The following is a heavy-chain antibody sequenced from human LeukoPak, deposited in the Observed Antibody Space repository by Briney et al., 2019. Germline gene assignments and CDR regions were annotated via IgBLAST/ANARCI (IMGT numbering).Heavy chain of an antibody. CDR1: GFSVSNKY. D-gene: IGHD4-11*01. V-gene: IGHV3-23*01. CDR2: ISGSGGST. J-gene: IGHJ4*02. Sequence: PGGSLRLSCAASGFSVSNKYMSWVRQAPGKGLEWVSDISGSGGSTYYADSVKGRFTISRDNSKNTLFLHMNTLRAEDTAVYYCAKDQTTPPYFDYWGQGTLVTVSS. CDR3: AKDQTTPPYFDY.